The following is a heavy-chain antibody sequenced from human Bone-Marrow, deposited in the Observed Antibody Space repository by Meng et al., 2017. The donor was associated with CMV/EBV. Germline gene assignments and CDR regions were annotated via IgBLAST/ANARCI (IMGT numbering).Heavy chain of an antibody. CDR2: IWYDGSNK. CDR3: AKDWNQSYGMDV. J-gene: IGHJ6*02. V-gene: IGHV3-33*06. CDR1: GFTFSSYG. Sequence: GESLKISCAASGFTFSSYGMHWARQAPGKGLEWVAVIWYDGSNKYYADSVKGRFTISRDNSKNTLYLQMNSLRAEDTAVYYCAKDWNQSYGMDVWGQGTTVTVSS. D-gene: IGHD1-1*01.